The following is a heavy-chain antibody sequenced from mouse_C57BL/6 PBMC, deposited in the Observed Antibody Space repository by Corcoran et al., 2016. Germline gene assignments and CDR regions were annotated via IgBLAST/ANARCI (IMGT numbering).Heavy chain of an antibody. D-gene: IGHD3-2*02. CDR2: INPNNGGT. Sequence: EVQLQQSGPELVKPGASVKISCKASGYTFTDYYMNWVKQSHGKSLEWIGDINPNNGGTSYNQKFKGKATLTVDKSSSTAYMELRSLTSEDSAVYYCARWGSSGYVYWGQGTTLTVSS. CDR3: ARWGSSGYVY. CDR1: GYTFTDYY. V-gene: IGHV1-26*01. J-gene: IGHJ2*01.